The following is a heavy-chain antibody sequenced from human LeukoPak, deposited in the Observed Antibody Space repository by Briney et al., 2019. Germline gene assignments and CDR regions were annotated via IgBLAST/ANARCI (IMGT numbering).Heavy chain of an antibody. CDR3: ARERYYCDSSGYEYY. CDR1: GFTFSSYE. D-gene: IGHD3-22*01. CDR2: ISSSGSTI. V-gene: IGHV3-48*03. J-gene: IGHJ4*02. Sequence: PWGSLRLSCAASGFTFSSYEMNAVRQAPAKGLQGVSYISSSGSTIYYADAVKSRFTISRDNAKNSLYLPIISLRADDTAVYYCARERYYCDSSGYEYYWGQGTLVTVSS.